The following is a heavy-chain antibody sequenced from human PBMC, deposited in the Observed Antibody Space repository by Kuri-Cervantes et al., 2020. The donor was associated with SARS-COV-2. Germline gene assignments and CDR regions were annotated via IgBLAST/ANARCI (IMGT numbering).Heavy chain of an antibody. CDR3: ARRAPTSTRLSGGSLGFFDY. CDR1: CLFITSMTYF. Sequence: SETLSPTCTLSCLFITSMTYFWGWIRQSPGKGLEWIGCIDHSGTTHYSPPLKSRVTMSVDKPNHQFSLMLTSVTAADTAVYYCARRAPTSTRLSGGSLGFFDYWGQGTLVTGSS. J-gene: IGHJ4*02. V-gene: IGHV4-39*01. CDR2: IDHSGTT. D-gene: IGHD1-26*01.